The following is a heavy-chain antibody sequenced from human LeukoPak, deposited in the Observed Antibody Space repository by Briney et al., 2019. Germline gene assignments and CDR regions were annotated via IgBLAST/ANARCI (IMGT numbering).Heavy chain of an antibody. J-gene: IGHJ5*02. Sequence: SETLSLTCAVYGGSFSGYYWSWIRQPPGKGLEWIGEINHSGSTNYNPSLKSRVTMSVDTSKNQFSLKLSSVTAADTAVYYCARDHVVVVVAATENWFDPWGQGTLVTVSS. D-gene: IGHD2-15*01. CDR1: GGSFSGYY. CDR2: INHSGST. V-gene: IGHV4-34*01. CDR3: ARDHVVVVVAATENWFDP.